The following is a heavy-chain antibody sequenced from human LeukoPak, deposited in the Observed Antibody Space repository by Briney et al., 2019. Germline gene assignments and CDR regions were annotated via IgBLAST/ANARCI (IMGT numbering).Heavy chain of an antibody. D-gene: IGHD3-22*01. CDR1: GASISSSY. J-gene: IGHJ4*02. CDR3: ARGYFDSSGYSNPFDL. Sequence: SETLSLTCTVSGASISSSYWSWLRQSPGKGLEWIGYIYYSGSTNYNPSLNSRVTMSVDTSKNQFSLRLSSVTAADTAVYYCARGYFDSSGYSNPFDLWGQGALVTVSS. CDR2: IYYSGST. V-gene: IGHV4-59*01.